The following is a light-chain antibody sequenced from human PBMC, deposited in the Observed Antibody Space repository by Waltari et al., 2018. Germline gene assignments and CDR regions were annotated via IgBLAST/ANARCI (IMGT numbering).Light chain of an antibody. CDR1: RGHSPNV. V-gene: IGLV4-69*01. CDR3: QTGGHGTWV. CDR2: VNSDGSH. J-gene: IGLJ3*02. Sequence: QLVMTQSSSASASLVASVTITSTLSRGHSPNVLRLLQTRPEVGPRYLMKVNSDGSHNKGDEMPDRVSGSSSGAGRYLTISSLQSEDEADYYCQTGGHGTWVFGGGTKRTVL.